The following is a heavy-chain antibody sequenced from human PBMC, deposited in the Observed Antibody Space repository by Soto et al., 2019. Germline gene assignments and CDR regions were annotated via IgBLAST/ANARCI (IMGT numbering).Heavy chain of an antibody. D-gene: IGHD3-22*01. V-gene: IGHV1-18*01. J-gene: IGHJ4*02. Sequence: ASVKVSCKASGYTFTSYGISWVRQAPGQGLEWMGWISGYNGNTKYAQKLQGRVTVTTDTSMSTAYMELRSLISDDTAVYYCARTTAYETSGYYYHTYWGQGTQVTVSS. CDR3: ARTTAYETSGYYYHTY. CDR2: ISGYNGNT. CDR1: GYTFTSYG.